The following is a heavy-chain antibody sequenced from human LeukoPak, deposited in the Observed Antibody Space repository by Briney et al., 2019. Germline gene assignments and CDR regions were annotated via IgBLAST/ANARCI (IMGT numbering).Heavy chain of an antibody. CDR2: INHSGRT. D-gene: IGHD1-7*01. J-gene: IGHJ1*01. CDR3: ATTYNWNYVYFQH. V-gene: IGHV4-34*01. CDR1: SGSFSTYY. Sequence: SETLSLTCVVSSGSFSTYYWTWIRQPPGKGLEWIGEINHSGRTNYNPSLKSRVTISVDTSKNQFSLKLSSVTAADTAVYYCATTYNWNYVYFQHWGQGTLVTVSS.